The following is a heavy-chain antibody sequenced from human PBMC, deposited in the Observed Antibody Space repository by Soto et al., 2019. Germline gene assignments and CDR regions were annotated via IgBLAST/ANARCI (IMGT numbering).Heavy chain of an antibody. J-gene: IGHJ5*02. V-gene: IGHV3-23*01. D-gene: IGHD2-15*01. CDR1: GFTFRSFA. Sequence: GGSLRLSCAASGFTFRSFAMNWVRQPPGKGLEWVSVISGSDGVAFYADSVKGRFTVSRDDSANTLSLQMNSLRAEDTALYYCAKALTGSSYSGLGHWGQGTLVTVSS. CDR3: AKALTGSSYSGLGH. CDR2: ISGSDGVA.